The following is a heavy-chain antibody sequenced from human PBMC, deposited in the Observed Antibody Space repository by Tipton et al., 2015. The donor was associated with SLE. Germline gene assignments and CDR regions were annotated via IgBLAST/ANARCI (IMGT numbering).Heavy chain of an antibody. J-gene: IGHJ4*02. Sequence: SLRLSCAASGFTFSNFWMHWVRQAPGKGLVWVSRINSDGTTTTYADFVKGRFTVSRDNAKNTLYLRMDSLRAGDSAVYYCVRGIVAVPAEVPLRDFWGQGTLVTVSS. D-gene: IGHD2-2*01. V-gene: IGHV3-74*01. CDR1: GFTFSNFW. CDR2: INSDGTTT. CDR3: VRGIVAVPAEVPLRDF.